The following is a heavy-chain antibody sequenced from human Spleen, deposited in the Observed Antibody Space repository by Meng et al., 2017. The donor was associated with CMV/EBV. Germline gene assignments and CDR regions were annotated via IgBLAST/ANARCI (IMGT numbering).Heavy chain of an antibody. CDR2: ISSSGSSI. J-gene: IGHJ4*02. Sequence: GGSLRLSCAVSGITFSSYEMNWVRQAPGKGLEWVSYISSSGSSIYYANSLKGRFTISRDNAKNSLYLQMNSLRAEDTAVYYCARVIFGVVTFDYWGQGTLVTVSS. CDR1: GITFSSYE. CDR3: ARVIFGVVTFDY. D-gene: IGHD3-3*01. V-gene: IGHV3-48*03.